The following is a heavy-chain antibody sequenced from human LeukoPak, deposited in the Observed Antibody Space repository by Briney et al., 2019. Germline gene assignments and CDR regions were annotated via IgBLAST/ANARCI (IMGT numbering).Heavy chain of an antibody. CDR1: GFTFSSYA. V-gene: IGHV3-23*01. Sequence: GGSLRLSCAASGFTFSSYAMSWVRQAPGKGLEWVSAISGSGGSTYYADSVKGRFTISRDNSKNTLYLQMNSLRAEDTAVYYCAKDRYYGGKDYYYYMDVWGKGTTVTVSS. J-gene: IGHJ6*03. CDR3: AKDRYYGGKDYYYYMDV. D-gene: IGHD4-23*01. CDR2: ISGSGGST.